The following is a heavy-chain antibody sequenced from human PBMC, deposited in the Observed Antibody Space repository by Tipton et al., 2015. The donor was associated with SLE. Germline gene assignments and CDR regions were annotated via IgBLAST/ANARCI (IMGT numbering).Heavy chain of an antibody. Sequence: SLRLSCAASGFTFDDYTMHWVRQAPGKGLEWVSLISWDGGSTYYADSVKGRFTISRDNSNNSLYLQMNSLRTEDTALYYCAKGKPVEYYMDVWGKGTTVTVSS. CDR3: AKGKPVEYYMDV. CDR2: ISWDGGST. V-gene: IGHV3-43*01. J-gene: IGHJ6*03. CDR1: GFTFDDYT. D-gene: IGHD4-23*01.